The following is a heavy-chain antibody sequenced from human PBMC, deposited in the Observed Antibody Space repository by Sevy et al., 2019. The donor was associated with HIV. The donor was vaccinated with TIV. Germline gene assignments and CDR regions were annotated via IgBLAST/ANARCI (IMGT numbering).Heavy chain of an antibody. V-gene: IGHV1-46*02. CDR2: INPTGGST. CDR1: GYTFNNYY. D-gene: IGHD3-3*01. CDR3: ARDLTIFGVIPDY. J-gene: IGHJ4*02. Sequence: ASVKVSCKASGYTFNNYYMHWVRQAPGQGLEWMGIINPTGGSTSYAQKFQGRVTITRDTSTSTVYMELSSLRSEDTAVYYCARDLTIFGVIPDYWGQGTLVTVSS.